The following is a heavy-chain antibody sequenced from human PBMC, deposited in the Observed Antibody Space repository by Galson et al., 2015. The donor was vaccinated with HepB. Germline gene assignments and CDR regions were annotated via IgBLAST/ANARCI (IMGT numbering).Heavy chain of an antibody. V-gene: IGHV1-69*10. Sequence: SVKVSCKASGGTFSSYAISWVRQAPGQGLEWMGGIIPIFGIANYAQKFQGRVTITADKSTSTAYMELSSLRSEDTAVYYCARLGSSSWLLNMDVWGQGTTVTVSS. CDR2: IIPIFGIA. CDR1: GGTFSSYA. D-gene: IGHD6-13*01. CDR3: ARLGSSSWLLNMDV. J-gene: IGHJ6*02.